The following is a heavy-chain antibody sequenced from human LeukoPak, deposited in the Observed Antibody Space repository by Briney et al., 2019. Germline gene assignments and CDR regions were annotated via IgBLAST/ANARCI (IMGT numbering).Heavy chain of an antibody. CDR2: IYYSGST. CDR1: GGSISSGSYY. J-gene: IGHJ4*02. D-gene: IGHD6-19*01. Sequence: PSETLSLTCTVSGGSISSGSYYWSWIRQPPGKGLEWIGYIYYSGSTNYNPSLKSRVTISVDTSKNRFSLKLSSVTAADTAVYYCARGLATLWYYFDYWGQGTLVTVSS. CDR3: ARGLATLWYYFDY. V-gene: IGHV4-61*01.